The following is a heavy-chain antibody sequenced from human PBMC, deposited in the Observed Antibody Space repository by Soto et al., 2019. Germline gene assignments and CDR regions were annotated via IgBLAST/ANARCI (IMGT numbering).Heavy chain of an antibody. CDR2: IYYSGST. Sequence: SETLSLARSITGASAGSGSHFWSWVRQPPGKGLEWIGYIYYSGSTNYNPSLKSRVTISVDTSKNQFSLKLSSVTAADTAVYYCAIHLYRNGAMDAWGQEAALTIS. CDR1: GASAGSGSHF. D-gene: IGHD3-16*01. CDR3: AIHLYRNGAMDA. J-gene: IGHJ6*02. V-gene: IGHV4-61*01.